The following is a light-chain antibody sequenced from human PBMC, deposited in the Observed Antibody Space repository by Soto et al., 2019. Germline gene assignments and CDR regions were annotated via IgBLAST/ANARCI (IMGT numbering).Light chain of an antibody. Sequence: QSALTQPASVSASPGQSITISCTGTSSDVGSYNLVSWYQQYPAKAPKLIFYEDSQRPSGVSNRFSGSKSGNTASLTISGLQAEDEAHYYCCSFAGSNTVLFGGGTKLTVL. CDR1: SSDVGSYNL. CDR3: CSFAGSNTVL. V-gene: IGLV2-23*02. CDR2: EDS. J-gene: IGLJ2*01.